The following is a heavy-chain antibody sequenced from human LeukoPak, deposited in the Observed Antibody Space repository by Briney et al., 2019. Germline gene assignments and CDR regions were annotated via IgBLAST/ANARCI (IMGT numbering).Heavy chain of an antibody. V-gene: IGHV3-21*01. CDR1: GFTFSSYE. J-gene: IGHJ4*02. Sequence: TGGSLRLSCAASGFTFSSYEMNWVRQAPGKGLEWVSFISSSSSYIYYADSVKGRFTISRDNAKNSLYLQMNSLRAEDTAVYYCARDIGRVYYYATSGYYHFDYWGQGTLVTVSS. D-gene: IGHD3-22*01. CDR2: ISSSSSYI. CDR3: ARDIGRVYYYATSGYYHFDY.